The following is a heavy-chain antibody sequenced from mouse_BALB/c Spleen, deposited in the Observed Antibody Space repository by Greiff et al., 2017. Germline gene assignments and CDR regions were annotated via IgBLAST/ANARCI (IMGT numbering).Heavy chain of an antibody. CDR1: GYTFTSYY. Sequence: VKLQESGAELVKPGASVKLSCKASGYTFTSYYMYWVKQRPGQGLEWIGEINPSNGGTNFNEKFKSKATLTVDKSSSTAYMQLSSLTSEDSAVYYCTRFGNYGGYFDYWGQGTTLTVSS. V-gene: IGHV1S81*02. CDR3: TRFGNYGGYFDY. CDR2: INPSNGGT. D-gene: IGHD2-1*01. J-gene: IGHJ2*01.